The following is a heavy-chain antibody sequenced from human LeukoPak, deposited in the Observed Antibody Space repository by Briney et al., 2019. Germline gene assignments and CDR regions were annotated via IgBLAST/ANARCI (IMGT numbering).Heavy chain of an antibody. CDR2: IYYSGST. J-gene: IGHJ3*02. Sequence: SETLSLTCTVSGGSISSGNYYWSWIRQHPGKGLEWIGYIYYSGSTYFNPSLKSRVTISVDTSKNQFSLKLSSMTAADTAVYYCARDTYYCSSTICYPVLAFDIWGQGTMVTVSS. D-gene: IGHD2-2*01. CDR1: GGSISSGNYY. CDR3: ARDTYYCSSTICYPVLAFDI. V-gene: IGHV4-31*03.